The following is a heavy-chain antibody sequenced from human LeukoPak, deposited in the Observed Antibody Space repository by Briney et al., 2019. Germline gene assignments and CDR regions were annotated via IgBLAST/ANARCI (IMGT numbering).Heavy chain of an antibody. CDR1: GFTFSSYA. J-gene: IGHJ4*02. CDR2: ISGSGGST. V-gene: IGHV3-23*01. CDR3: ASADSSGWYEDDY. Sequence: GGSLRLSCAASGFTFSSYAMSWVRQAPGKGLEWVSAISGSGGSTYYADSVKGRFTISRDNSKNTLYLQMNSLRAEDTAVYYCASADSSGWYEDDYWGQGTLVTVSS. D-gene: IGHD6-19*01.